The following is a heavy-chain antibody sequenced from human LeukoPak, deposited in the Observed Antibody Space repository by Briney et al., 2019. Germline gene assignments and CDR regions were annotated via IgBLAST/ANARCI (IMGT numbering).Heavy chain of an antibody. CDR3: ARGNSSSWAVDY. CDR2: ISSSSSYI. V-gene: IGHV3-21*01. Sequence: GGSLRLSCAASGFTFSSYEMNWVRQAPGKGLEWVSSISSSSSYIYYADSVKGRFTISRDNAKNSLYLQMNSLRAEDTAVYYCARGNSSSWAVDYWGQGTLVTVSS. J-gene: IGHJ4*02. D-gene: IGHD6-13*01. CDR1: GFTFSSYE.